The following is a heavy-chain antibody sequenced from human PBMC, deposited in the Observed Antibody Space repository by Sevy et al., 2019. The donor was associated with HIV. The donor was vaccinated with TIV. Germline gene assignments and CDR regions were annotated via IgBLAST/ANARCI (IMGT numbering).Heavy chain of an antibody. D-gene: IGHD1-26*01. CDR2: ISWGSGNI. V-gene: IGHV3-9*01. J-gene: IGHJ4*02. CDR1: GFTFDDYT. CDR3: VKARSGSYSFDY. Sequence: GGSLRLSCAASGFTFDDYTMNWVRQAPGKGLEWVSGISWGSGNIAYADSVEGRFTISRDNAKNSLYLQMNSLRVEDTALYYYVKARSGSYSFDYWGQGTLVTVSS.